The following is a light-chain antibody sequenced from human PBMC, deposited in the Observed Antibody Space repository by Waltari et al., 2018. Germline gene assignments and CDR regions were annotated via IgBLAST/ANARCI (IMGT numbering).Light chain of an antibody. Sequence: SSELTQDPSVSVALGQTVRITCQGDSLRRFYASWYQQRPGQAPILVLSGQKNPASGIPDRFSGSTSGNTAFLTITGAQAEDEADYYCHSRDTSSTRVFGGGTRLTV. CDR2: GQK. J-gene: IGLJ2*01. CDR3: HSRDTSSTRV. V-gene: IGLV3-19*01. CDR1: SLRRFY.